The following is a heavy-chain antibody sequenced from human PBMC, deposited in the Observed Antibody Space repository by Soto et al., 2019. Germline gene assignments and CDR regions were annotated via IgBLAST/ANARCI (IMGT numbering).Heavy chain of an antibody. Sequence: GGSLSLSCAASGFTFSSYGMHWVRQAQGKGLEWVAVIWYDGSNKYYADSVKGRFTISRDNSKNTLYLQMNSLRAEDTAVYYCARDPADCSSTSCLPEYYFDYWGQGTLVTVS. D-gene: IGHD2-2*01. CDR2: IWYDGSNK. J-gene: IGHJ4*02. CDR1: GFTFSSYG. CDR3: ARDPADCSSTSCLPEYYFDY. V-gene: IGHV3-33*01.